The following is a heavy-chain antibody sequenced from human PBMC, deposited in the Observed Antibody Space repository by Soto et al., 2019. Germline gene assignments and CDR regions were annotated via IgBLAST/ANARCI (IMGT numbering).Heavy chain of an antibody. CDR1: GYTFTGYY. D-gene: IGHD3-22*01. J-gene: IGHJ5*02. Sequence: QVQLVQSGAEVKKPGASVKVSCKASGYTFTGYYMHWVRQAPGQGLEWMGWINPNSGGTNYAQKFQGWVTMTRDTSISTAYMELSRLRSDDTAVYYCARGIPHGRTMIGVGWFDPWGQGTLVTVSS. CDR2: INPNSGGT. V-gene: IGHV1-2*04. CDR3: ARGIPHGRTMIGVGWFDP.